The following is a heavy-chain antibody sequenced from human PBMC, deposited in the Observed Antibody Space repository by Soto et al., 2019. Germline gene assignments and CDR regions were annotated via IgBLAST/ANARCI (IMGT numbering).Heavy chain of an antibody. CDR3: AKGGSGYSSSWVNWFDP. V-gene: IGHV3-9*01. D-gene: IGHD6-13*01. Sequence: GGSLRLSCAASGFTFDDYAMHWVRQAPGKGLEWVSGISWNSGSIGYADSVKGRFTISRDNAKNSLYLQMNSLRAEDTALYYCAKGGSGYSSSWVNWFDPWGQGTLVTVSS. CDR1: GFTFDDYA. CDR2: ISWNSGSI. J-gene: IGHJ5*02.